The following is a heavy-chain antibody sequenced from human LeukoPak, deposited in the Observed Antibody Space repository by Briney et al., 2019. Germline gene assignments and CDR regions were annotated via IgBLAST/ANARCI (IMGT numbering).Heavy chain of an antibody. Sequence: PSETLSLTCTVSGASVSSGSYYWSWIRQPAGKGLEWIGRIYTGGSTKYNPSLKSRVTISLDTSKNQFSLELTSATAADTAVYYCARDFYGVTSPLDYWGQGTLVTVSS. D-gene: IGHD4-17*01. CDR3: ARDFYGVTSPLDY. J-gene: IGHJ4*02. CDR1: GASVSSGSYY. CDR2: IYTGGST. V-gene: IGHV4-61*02.